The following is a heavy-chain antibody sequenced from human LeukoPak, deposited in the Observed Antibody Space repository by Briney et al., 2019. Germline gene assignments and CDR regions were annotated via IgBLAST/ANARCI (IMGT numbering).Heavy chain of an antibody. Sequence: GGSLRLSCAASGFTFSRFWMSWVRQAPGRGLEWVANIKQDGSEKYYVDSVKGRFTISRDNAKNSLYLQMNSLRAEDTAVFYCARDGTYTDYDPDFDIWGQGTLVTVSS. CDR3: ARDGTYTDYDPDFDI. J-gene: IGHJ4*02. CDR2: IKQDGSEK. CDR1: GFTFSRFW. V-gene: IGHV3-7*04. D-gene: IGHD5-12*01.